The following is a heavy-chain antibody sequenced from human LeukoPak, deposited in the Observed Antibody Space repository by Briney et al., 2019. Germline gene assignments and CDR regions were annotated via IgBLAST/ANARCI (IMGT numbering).Heavy chain of an antibody. V-gene: IGHV3-23*01. Sequence: GGSLRLSCAASGFTFTSYAMRWVRQAPGKGLEWVSVISGSGGSTYYADSEKGRFTISRDNSKNTLYLQMNSLRAEDTAVYYCARMGIAGTYDAFDIRGQGTMVTVSS. CDR1: GFTFTSYA. J-gene: IGHJ3*02. CDR2: ISGSGGST. CDR3: ARMGIAGTYDAFDI. D-gene: IGHD6-13*01.